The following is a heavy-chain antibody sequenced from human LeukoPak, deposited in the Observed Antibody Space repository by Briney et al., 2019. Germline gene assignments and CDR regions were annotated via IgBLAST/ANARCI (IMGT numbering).Heavy chain of an antibody. CDR1: GFTFSDYY. Sequence: NPGGSLRLSCAASGFTFSDYYMSWIRQAPGKGLEWVSYISSSGNTIYYADSVKGRFTISRDNAKNSLYLQMNSLRAEDTAVYYCARSITMVRGVIIFDYWGQGTLVTVSS. V-gene: IGHV3-11*01. CDR3: ARSITMVRGVIIFDY. J-gene: IGHJ4*02. D-gene: IGHD3-10*01. CDR2: ISSSGNTI.